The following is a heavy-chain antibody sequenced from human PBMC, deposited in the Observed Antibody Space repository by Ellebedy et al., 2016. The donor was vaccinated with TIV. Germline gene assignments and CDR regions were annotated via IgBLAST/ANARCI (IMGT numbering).Heavy chain of an antibody. CDR2: IHYRGST. J-gene: IGHJ5*02. Sequence: MPGGSLRLSCTVSGGSISDGDYYWDWIRQSPGKGLEWIGSIHYRGSTYYNPSLKSRLTISLDTSKNQFSLNLSSVTAAETAVYYCARDPALPRGRFDPWGQGILVTVSS. V-gene: IGHV4-39*07. CDR3: ARDPALPRGRFDP. CDR1: GGSISDGDYY.